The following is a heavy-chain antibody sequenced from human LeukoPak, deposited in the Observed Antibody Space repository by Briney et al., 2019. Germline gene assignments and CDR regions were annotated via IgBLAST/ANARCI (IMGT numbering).Heavy chain of an antibody. Sequence: SVKVSCKASGGTFSSYAISWVRQAPGQGLEWMGRIIPIFGTANYAQKFQGRVTITTDESTSTACMEQSSLRSEDTAVYYCARVGDYGGNSGFDYWGQGTLVTVSS. CDR2: IIPIFGTA. J-gene: IGHJ4*02. CDR3: ARVGDYGGNSGFDY. V-gene: IGHV1-69*05. CDR1: GGTFSSYA. D-gene: IGHD4-23*01.